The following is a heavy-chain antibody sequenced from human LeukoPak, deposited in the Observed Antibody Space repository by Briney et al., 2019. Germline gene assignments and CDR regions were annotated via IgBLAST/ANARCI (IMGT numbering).Heavy chain of an antibody. V-gene: IGHV3-64D*06. Sequence: GGSLRLSCSASGFVFSIYTMYWVRQAPGKGPEYVSTISGSGNGGSIYYADSVKGRFTISGDDSKSILYLQMNGLRSEDTAVYYCVKDFGRVRGTPDSWGQGTLVTVSS. D-gene: IGHD3-16*01. J-gene: IGHJ4*02. CDR1: GFVFSIYT. CDR2: ISGSGNGGSI. CDR3: VKDFGRVRGTPDS.